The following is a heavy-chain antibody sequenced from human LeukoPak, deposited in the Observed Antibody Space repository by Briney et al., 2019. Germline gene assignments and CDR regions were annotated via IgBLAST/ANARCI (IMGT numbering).Heavy chain of an antibody. V-gene: IGHV1-2*06. CDR1: GYTFTGYY. Sequence: EASVKVSCKASGYTFTGYYMHWVRQDPGQGLEWMGRINPNSGGTNYAQKFQGRVTMTRDTSISTAYMELSRLRSDDTAVYYCARDPVQSTLLDYWGQGTLVTVSS. D-gene: IGHD1-26*01. CDR2: INPNSGGT. J-gene: IGHJ4*02. CDR3: ARDPVQSTLLDY.